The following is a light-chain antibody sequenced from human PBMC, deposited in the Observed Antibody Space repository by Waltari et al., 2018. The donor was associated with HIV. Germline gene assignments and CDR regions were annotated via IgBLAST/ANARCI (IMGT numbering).Light chain of an antibody. CDR1: QAIGTS. Sequence: DVQLTQSPSFLSASVGDIVTITCRASQAIGTSLAWYQQKPGKAPNLLISAASTLQSGIPSRFSSDGSGTEFTLTISSLQAEDFATYYCQQLNSYPRTFGQGTKVDFK. CDR3: QQLNSYPRT. J-gene: IGKJ1*01. CDR2: AAS. V-gene: IGKV1-9*01.